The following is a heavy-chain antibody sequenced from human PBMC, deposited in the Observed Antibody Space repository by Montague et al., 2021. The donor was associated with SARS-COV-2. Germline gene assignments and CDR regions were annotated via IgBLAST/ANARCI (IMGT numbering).Heavy chain of an antibody. CDR3: ARDRGEYSGSPHYYFDY. CDR1: GFTFGSYA. V-gene: IGHV3-30-3*01. Sequence: SLRLSCAVSGFTFGSYAFHWVRQAPGKGLDWVAVISYDGTNKYYADSVKGRFTISRDNSKNTLYLQMNSLRPDDSAMYYCARDRGEYSGSPHYYFDYWGQGTLVTVSS. D-gene: IGHD1-26*01. J-gene: IGHJ4*02. CDR2: ISYDGTNK.